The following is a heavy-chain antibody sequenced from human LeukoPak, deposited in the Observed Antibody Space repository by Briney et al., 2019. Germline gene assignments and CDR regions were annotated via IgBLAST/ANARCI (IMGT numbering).Heavy chain of an antibody. CDR1: GLTFSSYA. CDR3: ARDRLGDFDY. J-gene: IGHJ4*02. Sequence: GGSLRLSCAASGLTFSSYAMHWVRQAPGKGLEWVAVISYDGSNKFYADSVKGRFTLSRDNSKNTLYLQMNSLRAEDTAVYYCARDRLGDFDYWGQGTLVTVSS. D-gene: IGHD3-10*01. CDR2: ISYDGSNK. V-gene: IGHV3-30-3*01.